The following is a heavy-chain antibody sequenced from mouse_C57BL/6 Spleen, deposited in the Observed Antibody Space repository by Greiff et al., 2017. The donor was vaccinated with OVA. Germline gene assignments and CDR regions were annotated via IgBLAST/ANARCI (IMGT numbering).Heavy chain of an antibody. CDR3: ARFDGYYGVDY. Sequence: VKLVESGAELVKPGASVKISCKASGYAFSSYWMNWVKQRPGKGLEWIGQIYPGDGDTNYNGKFKGKATLTADKSSSTAYMQLSSLTSEDSAVYFCARFDGYYGVDYWGQGTTLTVSS. J-gene: IGHJ2*01. V-gene: IGHV1-80*01. CDR1: GYAFSSYW. CDR2: IYPGDGDT. D-gene: IGHD2-3*01.